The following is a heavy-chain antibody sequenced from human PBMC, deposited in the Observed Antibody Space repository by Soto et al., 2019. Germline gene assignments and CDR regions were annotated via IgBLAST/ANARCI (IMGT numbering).Heavy chain of an antibody. Sequence: GGSLRLSCAASGLTFSNYDMHWVRQAPGKGLEWVAVISYDGSNKYYADSVKGRFTISRDSSKNTLYLQMNSLRPEDTALYYCAKPYFYGSGRALDYWGLGTLVTVSS. CDR3: AKPYFYGSGRALDY. CDR1: GLTFSNYD. J-gene: IGHJ4*02. D-gene: IGHD3-10*01. CDR2: ISYDGSNK. V-gene: IGHV3-30*18.